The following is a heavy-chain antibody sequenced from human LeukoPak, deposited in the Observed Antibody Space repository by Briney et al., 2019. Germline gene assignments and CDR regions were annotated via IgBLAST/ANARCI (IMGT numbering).Heavy chain of an antibody. D-gene: IGHD3-22*01. J-gene: IGHJ4*02. CDR3: TESVVSSGYYAY. CDR2: ISGSGGST. CDR1: GFTFSSYA. Sequence: GGSLRLSCAASGFTFSSYAMSWVRQAPGKGLEWVSAISGSGGSTYYADSVKGRFTISRDNSKNTLYLQMNSLRAEDTAVYYCTESVVSSGYYAYWGQGTLVTVSS. V-gene: IGHV3-23*01.